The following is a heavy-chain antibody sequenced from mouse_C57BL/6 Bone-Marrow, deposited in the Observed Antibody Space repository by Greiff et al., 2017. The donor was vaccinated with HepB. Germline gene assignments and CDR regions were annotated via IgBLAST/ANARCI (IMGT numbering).Heavy chain of an antibody. J-gene: IGHJ3*01. Sequence: QVQLQQSGPELVKPGASVKISCKASGYAFSSSWMNWVKQRPGKGLEWIGRIYPGDGDTNYNGKFKGKATLTADKSSSTAYMQLSSLTSEDSAVYFCASTGTTWVAYWGQGTLVTVSA. CDR1: GYAFSSSW. V-gene: IGHV1-82*01. D-gene: IGHD4-1*02. CDR3: ASTGTTWVAY. CDR2: IYPGDGDT.